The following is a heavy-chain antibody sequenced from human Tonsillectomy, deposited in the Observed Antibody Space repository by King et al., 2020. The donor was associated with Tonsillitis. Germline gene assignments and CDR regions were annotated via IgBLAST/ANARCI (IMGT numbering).Heavy chain of an antibody. J-gene: IGHJ6*02. D-gene: IGHD3-3*01. CDR1: GFTFSSYA. Sequence: QLVQSGGGLIQPGGSLRLSCAASGFTFSSYAMSWVRQAPGKGLEWVSGISGSGGSTYYADSVRGRFAISRDNSKNTLYLQMNSLRAEDTAVYYCAKDRDFWSPHGMDVWGQGTTVTVSS. CDR2: ISGSGGST. CDR3: AKDRDFWSPHGMDV. V-gene: IGHV3-23*04.